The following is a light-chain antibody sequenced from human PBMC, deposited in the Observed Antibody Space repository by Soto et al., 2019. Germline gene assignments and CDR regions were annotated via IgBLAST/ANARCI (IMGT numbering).Light chain of an antibody. CDR1: QDIREY. CDR2: DAS. J-gene: IGKJ2*01. CDR3: QQYDSLPYT. V-gene: IGKV1-33*01. Sequence: DIQMTQSPSFLSASVGDRVTITCQASQDIREYVNWYQLKPGQAPRLLIYDASHLDTGFTSRFNGSRSGTDFTFTINGLQPEGIGTYCCQQYDSLPYTFGQGTKVDIK.